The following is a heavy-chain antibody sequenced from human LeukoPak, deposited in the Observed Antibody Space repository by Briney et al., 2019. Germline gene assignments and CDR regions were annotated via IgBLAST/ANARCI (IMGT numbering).Heavy chain of an antibody. Sequence: ASVKVSCKASGFTFTGYYMHWVRQAPGQGLEWMGWINPNSGGTNYAQKFQGRVTMTRDTSISTAYMELSRLRSDDTAVYYCARAPMVRGVTTLHSDYWGQGTLVTVSS. CDR1: GFTFTGYY. CDR2: INPNSGGT. J-gene: IGHJ4*02. D-gene: IGHD3-10*01. CDR3: ARAPMVRGVTTLHSDY. V-gene: IGHV1-2*02.